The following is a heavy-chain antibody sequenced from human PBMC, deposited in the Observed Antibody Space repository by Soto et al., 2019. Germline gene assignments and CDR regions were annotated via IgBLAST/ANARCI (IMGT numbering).Heavy chain of an antibody. V-gene: IGHV3-30-3*01. CDR1: GFTFSSYA. Sequence: QVQLVASGGGVVQPGRSLRLSCAASGFTFSSYAMHWVRQAPGKGLEWVAVISYDGSNKYYADSVKGRFTISRDNSKNTLYLQMNSLRAEDTAVYYCARPYYDILTGSPLDYWGQGTLVTVSS. CDR3: ARPYYDILTGSPLDY. CDR2: ISYDGSNK. J-gene: IGHJ4*02. D-gene: IGHD3-9*01.